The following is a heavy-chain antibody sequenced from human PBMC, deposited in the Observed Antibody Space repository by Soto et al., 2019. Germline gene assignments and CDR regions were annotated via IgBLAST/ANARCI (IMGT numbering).Heavy chain of an antibody. J-gene: IGHJ5*02. CDR1: GFSLTTRGVA. V-gene: IGHV2-5*02. Sequence: QITLKESGPTLVKPTQTLTLTCTFSGFSLTTRGVAVGWIRQPPGKALEWLAVIYWDDDKRHNPSLKNRLTITKDTSRNQVVLTLTNMDPLDTATYYCAHGDGSLGRDWFDPWVQGTLVTVSS. D-gene: IGHD3-10*01. CDR3: AHGDGSLGRDWFDP. CDR2: IYWDDDK.